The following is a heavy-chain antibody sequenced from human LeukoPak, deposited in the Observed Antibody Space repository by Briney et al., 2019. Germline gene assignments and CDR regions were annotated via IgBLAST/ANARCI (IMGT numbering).Heavy chain of an antibody. CDR1: GFTFSSYA. D-gene: IGHD3-10*01. Sequence: GGSLRLSCVASGFTFSSYAIHWVRQAPGKGLEWVSLISSGGTYEYYADSVKGRFTISRDNSKNTLYLQLNSLRAEDTAVYYCARDSTYYYDSGSSGPHYFDNWGQGTLVTVSS. J-gene: IGHJ4*02. V-gene: IGHV3-30*01. CDR2: ISSGGTYE. CDR3: ARDSTYYYDSGSSGPHYFDN.